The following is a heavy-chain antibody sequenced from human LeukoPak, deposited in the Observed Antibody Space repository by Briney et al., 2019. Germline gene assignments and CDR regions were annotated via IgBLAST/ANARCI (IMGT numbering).Heavy chain of an antibody. CDR3: AKGVILGVTNFDF. J-gene: IGHJ4*02. V-gene: IGHV3-23*01. CDR2: ISGSGDST. D-gene: IGHD1-26*01. CDR1: GFTFSGYS. Sequence: GGSLRLSCAASGFTFSGYSMNWVRQAPGKGLEWVSTISGSGDSTYYAESVKGRFSISRDNSKNTLYLQMNSLRAEDTAVYYCAKGVILGVTNFDFWGQGTLVTVSS.